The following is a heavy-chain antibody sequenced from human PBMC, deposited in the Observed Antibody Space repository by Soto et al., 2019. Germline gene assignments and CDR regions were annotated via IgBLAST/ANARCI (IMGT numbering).Heavy chain of an antibody. CDR3: ARLDRVSNWFDP. J-gene: IGHJ5*02. CDR1: GGSISSYY. Sequence: SETLSLTCTVSGGSISSYYWSWIRQPPGKGLEWIGYIYYSGSTNYNPSLKSRVTISVDTSKNQFSLKLSSVTAADTAVYYCARLDRVSNWFDPWGQGTLVTVSS. V-gene: IGHV4-59*08. CDR2: IYYSGST.